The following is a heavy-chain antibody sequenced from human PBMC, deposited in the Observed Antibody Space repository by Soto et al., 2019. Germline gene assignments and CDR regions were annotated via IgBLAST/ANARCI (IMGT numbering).Heavy chain of an antibody. CDR1: GFSFSSYD. Sequence: VQLVESGGGVVQPGRSLGLSCAASGFSFSSYDMHWVRQAPGKGLEWVAIISYEGRRRYYGDSVKGRFTISRDNSKNTLYLQMTSLRAEDTAVYYCANDLRVSVAGAADDEYWGQGTLVIVSS. V-gene: IGHV3-30*18. J-gene: IGHJ4*02. CDR2: ISYEGRRR. D-gene: IGHD6-13*01. CDR3: ANDLRVSVAGAADDEY.